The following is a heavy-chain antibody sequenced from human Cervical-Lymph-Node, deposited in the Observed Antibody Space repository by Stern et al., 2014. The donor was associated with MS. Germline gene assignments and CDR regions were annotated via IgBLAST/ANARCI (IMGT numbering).Heavy chain of an antibody. CDR2: INPSGGSP. Sequence: VQLVQSGAEVKKPGASVKVSCKASGYSFTTYYMHWVRPAPGQGLEWMGMINPSGGSPRYAQKFRGRVAMTTDTSTSTVYMELSSLTSEDTAVYYCARDKYTSDQYGMDVWGQGTAVTVSS. CDR1: GYSFTTYY. J-gene: IGHJ6*02. D-gene: IGHD6-25*01. CDR3: ARDKYTSDQYGMDV. V-gene: IGHV1-46*01.